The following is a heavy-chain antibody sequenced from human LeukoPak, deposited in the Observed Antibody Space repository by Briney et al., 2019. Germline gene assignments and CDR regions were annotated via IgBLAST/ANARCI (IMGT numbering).Heavy chain of an antibody. CDR3: ARDRSGSGSSSSHFDY. CDR2: INHGGST. Sequence: SETLSLTCAVYGGSFSGDFWSWIRQSPGKGLEWIGEINHGGSTTYNPSLQSRVTMSVDTSTNQIPLKMTSVTAADTAVYYCARDRSGSGSSSSHFDYWGQGTLVTVSS. CDR1: GGSFSGDF. V-gene: IGHV4-34*01. J-gene: IGHJ4*02. D-gene: IGHD3-10*01.